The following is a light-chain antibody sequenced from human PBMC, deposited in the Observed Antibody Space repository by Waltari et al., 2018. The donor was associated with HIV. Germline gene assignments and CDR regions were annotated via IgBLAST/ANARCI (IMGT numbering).Light chain of an antibody. Sequence: DIQMTQSPSSVSASVGDRVTITCRASQGISTWLVWYQQKPGKAPKLLIHAASSLQSGVPSRFSGGGSGTDFTLTISSLQPEDFATYYCQQANSFPPTFGQGTKLEIK. J-gene: IGKJ2*01. V-gene: IGKV1-12*01. CDR2: AAS. CDR3: QQANSFPPT. CDR1: QGISTW.